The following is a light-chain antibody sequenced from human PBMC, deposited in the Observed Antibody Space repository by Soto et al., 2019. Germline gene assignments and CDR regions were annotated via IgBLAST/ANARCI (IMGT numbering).Light chain of an antibody. V-gene: IGKV3-11*01. CDR2: DTS. Sequence: DILLTQFPSTLSLSAGERATLSCRASQSVSAYLAWYQQKPGQAPRLLIYDTSNRVTGVPPRFSGSGSATDYSLPISSLEPPDVLAYYCQQQNNCHPYTFGQGTQVEI. J-gene: IGKJ5*01. CDR1: QSVSAY. CDR3: QQQNNCHPYT.